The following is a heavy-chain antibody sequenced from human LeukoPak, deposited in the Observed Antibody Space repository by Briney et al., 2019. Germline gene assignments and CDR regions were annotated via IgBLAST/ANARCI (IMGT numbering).Heavy chain of an antibody. J-gene: IGHJ4*02. V-gene: IGHV1-18*01. CDR2: ISAYNGNT. Sequence: GASVKVSCKASGYTFTSYGISWVRQAPGQGLEWMGWISAYNGNTNYAQKLQGRVTMTTDTSTSTAYMELRSLRSDDTAVYYCARGGYSGYDKKPWGFDYWGQGTLVTVSS. D-gene: IGHD5-12*01. CDR3: ARGGYSGYDKKPWGFDY. CDR1: GYTFTSYG.